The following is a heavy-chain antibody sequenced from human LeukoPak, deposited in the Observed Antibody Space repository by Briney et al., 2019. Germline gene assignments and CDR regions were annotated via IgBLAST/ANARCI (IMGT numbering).Heavy chain of an antibody. CDR1: GGSFDNYY. CDR3: ARVQAAGDGYYFDF. D-gene: IGHD7-27*01. Sequence: PSETLFLTSAVYGGSFDNYYWTWIRQPPGKGLEWIGEINHSGSTNYNPSLESRVTISVDTSKNQFSLKLSSVSAADTAVYYCARVQAAGDGYYFDFWGQGTLVTVSS. CDR2: INHSGST. J-gene: IGHJ4*02. V-gene: IGHV4-34*01.